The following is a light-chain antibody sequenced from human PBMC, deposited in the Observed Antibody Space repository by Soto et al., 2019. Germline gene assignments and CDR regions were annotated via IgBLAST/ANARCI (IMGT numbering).Light chain of an antibody. Sequence: QSVLTQPPSASGTPGQTIAISCSGGSSNIGSHTVNWYQQLPGTAPRLLIYSNTQRPSGVPDRLSVSKSGTSASLAISGLQSEYEGDYYCAAWDDSLNGVVFGGGPKLTVL. CDR1: SSNIGSHT. CDR2: SNT. J-gene: IGLJ2*01. V-gene: IGLV1-44*01. CDR3: AAWDDSLNGVV.